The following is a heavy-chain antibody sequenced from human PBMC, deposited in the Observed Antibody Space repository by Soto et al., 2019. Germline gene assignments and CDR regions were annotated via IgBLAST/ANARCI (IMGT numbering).Heavy chain of an antibody. V-gene: IGHV1-69*13. D-gene: IGHD3-3*02. CDR2: IIPIFGTA. CDR3: ARGTFLEWSPSHYYGMDV. J-gene: IGHJ6*02. Sequence: SVKVSCKASGGTFSSYAISWVRQAPGQGLEWMGGIIPIFGTANYAQKFQGRVTITADESTSTAYMELSSLRSEATAVYYCARGTFLEWSPSHYYGMDVWGQGTKVTVSS. CDR1: GGTFSSYA.